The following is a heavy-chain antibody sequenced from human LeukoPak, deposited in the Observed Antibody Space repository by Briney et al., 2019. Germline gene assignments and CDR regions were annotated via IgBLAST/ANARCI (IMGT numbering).Heavy chain of an antibody. Sequence: SETLSLTCTVSGGSISSYYWSWIRQPPGKGLEWIGYIYYSGSTNYNPSLKSRVTISVDTSKNQFSLKLSSVTAADTAVYYCARLTRGVGATVYYYGMDVWGQGTTVTVSS. CDR3: ARLTRGVGATVYYYGMDV. V-gene: IGHV4-59*08. CDR1: GGSISSYY. CDR2: IYYSGST. D-gene: IGHD1-26*01. J-gene: IGHJ6*02.